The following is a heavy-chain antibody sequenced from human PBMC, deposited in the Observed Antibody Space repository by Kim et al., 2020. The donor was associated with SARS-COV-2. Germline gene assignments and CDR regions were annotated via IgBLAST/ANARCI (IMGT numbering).Heavy chain of an antibody. D-gene: IGHD3-10*01. CDR2: IYYSGDT. J-gene: IGHJ5*02. CDR1: GGSISGYY. V-gene: IGHV4-59*13. CDR3: SGENYYGSGCNWFDP. Sequence: SETLSLTCTVSGGSISGYYWSWIRQPPKKGLEWIGYIYYSGDTKYNPSLKSRVTMSVDTSKNQFSLKWNSVTAAGTAVYYCSGENYYGSGCNWFDPWGQG.